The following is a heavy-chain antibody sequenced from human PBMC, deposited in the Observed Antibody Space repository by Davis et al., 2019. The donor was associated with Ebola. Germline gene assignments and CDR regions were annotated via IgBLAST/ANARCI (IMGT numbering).Heavy chain of an antibody. CDR3: ARDAGWFGELLYYYYGMDV. D-gene: IGHD3-10*01. Sequence: GESLKISCAASGFTFSSYAMHWVRQAPGKGLEWVAVISYDGSNKYYADSVKGRFTISRDNAKNSLYLQMNSLRAEDTAVYYCARDAGWFGELLYYYYGMDVWGKGTTVTVSS. J-gene: IGHJ6*04. CDR2: ISYDGSNK. CDR1: GFTFSSYA. V-gene: IGHV3-30-3*01.